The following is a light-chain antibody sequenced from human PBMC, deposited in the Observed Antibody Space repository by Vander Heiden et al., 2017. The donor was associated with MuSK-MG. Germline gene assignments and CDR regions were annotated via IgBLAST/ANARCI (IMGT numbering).Light chain of an antibody. V-gene: IGKV1-8*01. Sequence: AIRMTQSQSSFSASTGDRVTITCRASQGISSYLAWYQQKPGKAPKLLIYAASTLQSGVPSRFSGSGSGTDFTLTISCLQSEDFATYYCQQNDSYPSITFGQGTRLEIK. CDR3: QQNDSYPSIT. J-gene: IGKJ5*01. CDR2: AAS. CDR1: QGISSY.